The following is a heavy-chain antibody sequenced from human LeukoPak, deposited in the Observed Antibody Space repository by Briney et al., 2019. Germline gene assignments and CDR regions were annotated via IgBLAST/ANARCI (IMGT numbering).Heavy chain of an antibody. Sequence: SETLSLTGTVSGGSISSSSYYWGWIRQPPGKGMEWIGSIYYSGSAYYNPSLKSRVTISVNTSKNQFSLKLSSVTAADPAVYYCARRRVVAATGWFAPWGQGTLVTVSS. D-gene: IGHD2-15*01. V-gene: IGHV4-39*01. CDR2: IYYSGSA. CDR1: GGSISSSSYY. CDR3: ARRRVVAATGWFAP. J-gene: IGHJ5*02.